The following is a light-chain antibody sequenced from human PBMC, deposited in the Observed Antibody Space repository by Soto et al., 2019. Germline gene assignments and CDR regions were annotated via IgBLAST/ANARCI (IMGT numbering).Light chain of an antibody. J-gene: IGKJ1*01. CDR2: KAS. CDR1: QSLSSS. CDR3: QHYNNYPHA. V-gene: IGKV1-5*03. Sequence: DIQMPQSHSTSSGSVAVRVAVTCRASQSLSSSLSWYQQKQGQAPELLIYKASTLKSGVPSRFSGSGSGTEFTLTINSLQPDDFATYYCQHYNNYPHAFGQGTKVELK.